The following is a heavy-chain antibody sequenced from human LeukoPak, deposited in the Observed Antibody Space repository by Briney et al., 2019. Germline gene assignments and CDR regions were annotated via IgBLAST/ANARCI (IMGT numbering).Heavy chain of an antibody. J-gene: IGHJ4*02. Sequence: KPSETLSLTCAVYGGSFSGYYWSWIRQPPGKGLEWIGEINHSGSTNYNPSLKSRVTISVDTSKNQFSLKLSSVTAADTAVYYCARQSVYCSGGSCYRDFDYWGQGTLVTVSS. CDR3: ARQSVYCSGGSCYRDFDY. CDR2: INHSGST. CDR1: GGSFSGYY. D-gene: IGHD2-15*01. V-gene: IGHV4-34*01.